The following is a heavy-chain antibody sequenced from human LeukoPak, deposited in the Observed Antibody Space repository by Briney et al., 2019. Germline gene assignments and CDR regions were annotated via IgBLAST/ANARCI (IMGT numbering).Heavy chain of an antibody. D-gene: IGHD6-6*01. CDR3: ARARQYSSSSLDY. Sequence: ASVKVSCKASGYTFTGYYMHWVRQAPGQGLEWMGRINSNSGGTNYAQKFQGRVTVTRDTSISTAYMEMTSLRFDDTAVYYCARARQYSSSSLDYWGQGTQVTVSS. J-gene: IGHJ4*02. CDR1: GYTFTGYY. CDR2: INSNSGGT. V-gene: IGHV1-2*06.